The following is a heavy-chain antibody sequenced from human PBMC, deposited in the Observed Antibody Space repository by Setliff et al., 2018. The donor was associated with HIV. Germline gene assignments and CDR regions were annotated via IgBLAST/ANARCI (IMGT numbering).Heavy chain of an antibody. J-gene: IGHJ5*02. V-gene: IGHV1-69*13. CDR3: ARDFSGQQLVGGWFDP. D-gene: IGHD6-13*01. CDR1: GGTFSGYV. Sequence: ASVKVSCKASGGTFSGYVISWVRQAPGQGLEWMGGIIPIFGTANYAQKFQGRVTITADESTSTAYMELSSLRSDDTAVYYCARDFSGQQLVGGWFDPWGQGTLVTVSS. CDR2: IIPIFGTA.